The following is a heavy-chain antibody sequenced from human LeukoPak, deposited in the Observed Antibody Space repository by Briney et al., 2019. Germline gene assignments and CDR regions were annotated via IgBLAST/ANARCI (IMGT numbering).Heavy chain of an antibody. CDR2: ISKDGGST. J-gene: IGHJ4*02. CDR3: AALTEGY. D-gene: IGHD1-14*01. CDR1: GFTLRICA. Sequence: GGSLRLSCAASGFTLRICAMQWVRQAPGQGLEYVSGISKDGGSTYYASSVKGRFTISRDNSKNTLYLQMGSLRVEDMAVYYCAALTEGYWGQGTLVTVSS. V-gene: IGHV3-64*01.